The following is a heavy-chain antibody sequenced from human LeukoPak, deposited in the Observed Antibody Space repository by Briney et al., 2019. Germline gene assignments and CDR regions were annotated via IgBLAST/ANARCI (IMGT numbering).Heavy chain of an antibody. CDR1: GFTFGSYT. V-gene: IGHV3-23*01. Sequence: GGSLRLSCAASGFTFGSYTMRWVRPPPGKGLERVSVSFGGGVGTYYADSVRGRFTISRNNSKNTVYLQMNSLRVDDTAIYYCAKTSVAAAPFSWGQGTLVTVSS. J-gene: IGHJ5*02. CDR2: SFGGGVGT. D-gene: IGHD6-19*01. CDR3: AKTSVAAAPFS.